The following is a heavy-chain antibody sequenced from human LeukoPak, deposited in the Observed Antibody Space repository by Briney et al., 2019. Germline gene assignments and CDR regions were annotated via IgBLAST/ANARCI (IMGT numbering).Heavy chain of an antibody. J-gene: IGHJ5*02. D-gene: IGHD2-21*02. V-gene: IGHV4-38-2*02. CDR1: GYSISSGYY. CDR3: ARLPAYCGGDCYSGNWFDP. Sequence: SETLSLTCTVSGYSISSGYYWGWIRQPPGKGLEWIGSIYYSGSTYYNPSLKSRVTISVDTSKNQFSLKLSSVTAADTAVYYCARLPAYCGGDCYSGNWFDPWGQGTLVTVSS. CDR2: IYYSGST.